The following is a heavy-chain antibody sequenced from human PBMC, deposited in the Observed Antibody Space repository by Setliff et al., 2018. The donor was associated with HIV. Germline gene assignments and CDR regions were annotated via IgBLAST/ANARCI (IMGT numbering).Heavy chain of an antibody. J-gene: IGHJ4*02. CDR1: GGTFSSYA. CDR2: IIPIFGTA. CDR3: ARTDYGGNSGGNYFDY. Sequence: SVKVSCKASGGTFSSYAISWVRQAPGQGLEWMGGIIPIFGTANYAQKFQGRVTITTDESTSTAYMELRSLRSDDTAVYYCARTDYGGNSGGNYFDYWGQGSLVTVSS. V-gene: IGHV1-69*05. D-gene: IGHD4-17*01.